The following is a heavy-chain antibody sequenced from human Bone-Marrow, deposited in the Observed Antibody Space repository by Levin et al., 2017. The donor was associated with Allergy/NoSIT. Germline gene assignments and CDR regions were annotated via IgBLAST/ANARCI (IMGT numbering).Heavy chain of an antibody. CDR3: ARAGRFGDSRYYYYYYGMDV. V-gene: IGHV3-7*01. D-gene: IGHD3-3*01. CDR2: IKQDGSEK. Sequence: GESLKISCVASGFTFSSYWMSWVRQAPGKGLEWVANIKQDGSEKYYVDSVKGRFTISRDNGKNSLYLQMNSLRAEDTAVYYCARAGRFGDSRYYYYYYGMDVWGQGTTVTVSS. J-gene: IGHJ6*02. CDR1: GFTFSSYW.